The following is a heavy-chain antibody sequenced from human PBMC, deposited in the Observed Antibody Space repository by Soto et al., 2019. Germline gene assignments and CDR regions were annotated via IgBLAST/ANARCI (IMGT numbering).Heavy chain of an antibody. Sequence: VASVKVSCKTSGYTFTNYGISWVRQAPGQGLEWMGWITTDKGKTTYAQKFQGRVTMSVDTSKNQFSLKLSSVTAADTAVYYCATAYAVTTTMRFDYWGQGTLVTVSS. J-gene: IGHJ4*02. CDR1: GYTFTNYG. V-gene: IGHV1-18*01. CDR3: ATAYAVTTTMRFDY. D-gene: IGHD4-17*01. CDR2: ITTDKGKT.